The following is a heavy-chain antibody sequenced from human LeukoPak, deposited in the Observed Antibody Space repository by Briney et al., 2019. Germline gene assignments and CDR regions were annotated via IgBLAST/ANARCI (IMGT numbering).Heavy chain of an antibody. V-gene: IGHV1-18*01. Sequence: ASVKVSCKASGYTFTSYGLSWVRQAPGQGLECVGWISAYNGNTNYAQKLQGRDTMTTDTSTSTAYMELRSLRSDDTAVYYCAGGATGYSGYDYFYCYYYMDVWGKGTTVTISS. J-gene: IGHJ6*03. CDR3: AGGATGYSGYDYFYCYYYMDV. D-gene: IGHD5-12*01. CDR1: GYTFTSYG. CDR2: ISAYNGNT.